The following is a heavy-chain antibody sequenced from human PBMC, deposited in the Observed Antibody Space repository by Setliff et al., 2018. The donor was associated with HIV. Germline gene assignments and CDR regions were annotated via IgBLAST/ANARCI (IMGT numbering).Heavy chain of an antibody. CDR3: ARDAFDYTAYYYSYMDV. Sequence: ASVKVSCKAPGYTFTNYYIHWVRQAPGQGLEWMGIINPSGGSTTYAQKLQGRVTMTRDTSTSTVYMELSSLRSEDTAVYYCARDAFDYTAYYYSYMDVWGKGTTVTVSS. V-gene: IGHV1-46*01. CDR1: GYTFTNYY. J-gene: IGHJ6*03. CDR2: INPSGGST. D-gene: IGHD4-4*01.